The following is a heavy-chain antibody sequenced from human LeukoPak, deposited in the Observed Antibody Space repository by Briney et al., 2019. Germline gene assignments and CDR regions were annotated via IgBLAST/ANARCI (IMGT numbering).Heavy chain of an antibody. CDR2: ISYDGSNK. D-gene: IGHD6-13*01. Sequence: PGGSLRLSCAASGFTFSSYGMHWVRQAPGRGLEWVAVISYDGSNKYYADSVKGRFTISRDNSKNTLYLQMNSLRAEDTAVYYCAKDSSSWYLALGYWGQGTLVTVSS. J-gene: IGHJ4*02. CDR1: GFTFSSYG. V-gene: IGHV3-30*18. CDR3: AKDSSSWYLALGY.